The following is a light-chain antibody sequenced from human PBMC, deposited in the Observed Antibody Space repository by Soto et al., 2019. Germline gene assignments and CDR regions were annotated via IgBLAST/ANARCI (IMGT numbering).Light chain of an antibody. J-gene: IGKJ1*01. CDR1: QTISSW. V-gene: IGKV1-5*03. Sequence: DIQMTQSPSTLPGSLGDRVTITCRASQTISSWLAWYQQKPGKAPKLLIYKASTLKSGVPSRFSGSGSGTEFTLTISSLQPDDFAPYYCQHYNSYSEAFGQGTKVDIK. CDR2: KAS. CDR3: QHYNSYSEA.